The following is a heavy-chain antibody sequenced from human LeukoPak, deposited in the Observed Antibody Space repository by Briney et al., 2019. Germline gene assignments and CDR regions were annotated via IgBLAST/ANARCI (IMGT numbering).Heavy chain of an antibody. Sequence: PGGSLRLSCAASGFTFTTYWMSWVRQAPGKGLEWVANIDNAGSDKYYVDSVEGRFTISRDNAKNSLYLQMNSLRAEDTAVYYCARERWLQPDYWGQGILVTVSS. CDR3: ARERWLQPDY. V-gene: IGHV3-7*01. CDR1: GFTFTTYW. CDR2: IDNAGSDK. D-gene: IGHD5-24*01. J-gene: IGHJ4*02.